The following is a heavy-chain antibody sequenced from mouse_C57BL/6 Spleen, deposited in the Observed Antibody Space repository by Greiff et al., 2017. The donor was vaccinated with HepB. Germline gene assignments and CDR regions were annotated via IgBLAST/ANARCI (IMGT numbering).Heavy chain of an antibody. V-gene: IGHV1-54*01. CDR2: INPGSGGT. CDR3: ARDPLPGGYAMDY. CDR1: GYAFTNYL. D-gene: IGHD5-5*01. Sequence: VQRVESGAELVRPGTSVKVSCKASGYAFTNYLIEWVKQRPGQGLEWIGVINPGSGGTNYNEKFKGKATLTADKSSSTAYMQLSSLTSEDSAVYFCARDPLPGGYAMDYWGQGTSVTVSS. J-gene: IGHJ4*01.